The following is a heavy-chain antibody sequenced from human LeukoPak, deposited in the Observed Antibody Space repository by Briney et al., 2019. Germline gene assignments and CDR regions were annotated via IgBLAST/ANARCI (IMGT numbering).Heavy chain of an antibody. CDR1: GGSISSYY. CDR3: ARLRGYSYGPIDY. CDR2: IYYSGST. J-gene: IGHJ4*02. Sequence: SETLSLTCTVSGGSISSYYWSWIRQPPGKGPEWIGYIYYSGSTNYNPSLKSRVTISVDTSKNQFSLKLSSVTAADTAVYYCARLRGYSYGPIDYWGQGTLVTVSS. V-gene: IGHV4-59*01. D-gene: IGHD5-18*01.